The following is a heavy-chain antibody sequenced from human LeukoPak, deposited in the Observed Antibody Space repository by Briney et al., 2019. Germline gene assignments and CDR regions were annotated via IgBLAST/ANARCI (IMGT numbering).Heavy chain of an antibody. V-gene: IGHV4-39*01. J-gene: IGHJ3*02. CDR3: ARGALYYYDSSGYYYSGAFDI. CDR2: IYYSGST. D-gene: IGHD3-22*01. Sequence: SETLSLTCTVSGGSISSGDYYWGWIRQPPGKGLEWIGSIYYSGSTYYNPSLKSRVTISVDTSKNQFSLKLSSVTAADTAVYYCARGALYYYDSSGYYYSGAFDIWGQGTMVTVSS. CDR1: GGSISSGDYY.